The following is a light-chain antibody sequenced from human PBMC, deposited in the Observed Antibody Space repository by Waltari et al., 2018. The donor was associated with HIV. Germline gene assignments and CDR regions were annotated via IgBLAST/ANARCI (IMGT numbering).Light chain of an antibody. V-gene: IGLV2-14*01. Sequence: HSALTHPASVSGSPGPTVTLSCSGTSIAVGGFTSVSWYQQHPGKAPKLMIYEVNNRPSRISSRFSGSKSGNTAHLTISGLQAEDEADYYCSSFSSGNSLEVFGTGTKVTFL. J-gene: IGLJ1*01. CDR1: SIAVGGFTS. CDR3: SSFSSGNSLEV. CDR2: EVN.